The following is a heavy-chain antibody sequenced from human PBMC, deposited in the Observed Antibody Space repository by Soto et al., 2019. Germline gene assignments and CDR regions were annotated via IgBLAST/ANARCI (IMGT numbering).Heavy chain of an antibody. J-gene: IGHJ5*02. CDR3: ARGVGYNWNDEANWFDP. CDR1: GYTFTSYG. V-gene: IGHV1-18*01. Sequence: QVQLVQSGAEVKKPGASVKVSCKASGYTFTSYGIIWVRQAPGQGHEWMGWISAYNGNTNYAQKLQGRVTMTTDTSTSRAYMELRSLRSDDTAVYYCARGVGYNWNDEANWFDPWGQGTLVTVSS. D-gene: IGHD1-1*01. CDR2: ISAYNGNT.